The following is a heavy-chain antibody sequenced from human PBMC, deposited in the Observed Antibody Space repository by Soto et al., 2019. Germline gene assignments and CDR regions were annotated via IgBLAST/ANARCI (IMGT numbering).Heavy chain of an antibody. Sequence: PSETLSLTCTVSGGSISSSSYYWGWIRQPPGKGLEWIGSIYYSGSTYYNPSLKSRVTISVDTSKNQFSLKLSSVTAADTAVYYCARQPYSSPSYIDYWGQGTLVTVSS. V-gene: IGHV4-39*01. CDR2: IYYSGST. D-gene: IGHD6-13*01. CDR3: ARQPYSSPSYIDY. J-gene: IGHJ4*02. CDR1: GGSISSSSYY.